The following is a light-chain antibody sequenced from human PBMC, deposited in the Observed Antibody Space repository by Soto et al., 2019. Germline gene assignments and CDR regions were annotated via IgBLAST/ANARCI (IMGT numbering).Light chain of an antibody. CDR3: QQYGSSPQT. CDR2: GAS. V-gene: IGKV3-20*01. Sequence: EIVLTQSPGTLSLSPGERATLSCRASQSVSSSYLASYQQKPGQAPRHLIYGASSRATGIPDRFSGSGSGTAFTLTVSRPEPEDFAVYYCQQYGSSPQTFGQGTKLEIK. J-gene: IGKJ2*01. CDR1: QSVSSSY.